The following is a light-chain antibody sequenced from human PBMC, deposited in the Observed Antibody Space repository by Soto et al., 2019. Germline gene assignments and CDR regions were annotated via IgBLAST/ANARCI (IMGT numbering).Light chain of an antibody. CDR1: QSISTY. CDR3: QQNFSIPIT. CDR2: AAS. V-gene: IGKV1-39*01. Sequence: DIQMTQSPSSLSASVGDRVTITCRASQSISTYLNWYYQKPGKAPDLLIYAASSLKSGVPSRFSGSGSGTHFTLTITGLQPADFATYYCQQNFSIPITFGQGTRLEIK. J-gene: IGKJ5*01.